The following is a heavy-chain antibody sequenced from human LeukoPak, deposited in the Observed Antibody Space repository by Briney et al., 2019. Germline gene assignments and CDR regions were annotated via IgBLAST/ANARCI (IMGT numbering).Heavy chain of an antibody. J-gene: IGHJ4*02. CDR2: INPNSGGT. CDR3: AAIFGAKYYFDC. D-gene: IGHD3-3*01. CDR1: GYTFTGYY. V-gene: IGHV1-2*02. Sequence: ASVKVSCKASGYTFTGYYMHWVRPAPGQGLEWMGWINPNSGGTNYAQKFQGRVTMTRDTSISTAYMELSRLRSDDTAVYYCAAIFGAKYYFDCWGQGTLVTVSS.